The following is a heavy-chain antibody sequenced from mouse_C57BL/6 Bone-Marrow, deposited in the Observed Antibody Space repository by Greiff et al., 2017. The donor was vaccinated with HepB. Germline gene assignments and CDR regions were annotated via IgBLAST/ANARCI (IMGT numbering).Heavy chain of an antibody. V-gene: IGHV1-19*01. CDR3: ARTSRDFDY. CDR1: GYTFTDYY. D-gene: IGHD1-1*01. Sequence: EVQLQQSGPVLVKPGASVKMSCKASGYTFTDYYMNWVKQSHGKSLEWIGVINPYNGGTSYNQKFKGKATLTVDKSSSTAYMELNSLTSEDSAVYYCARTSRDFDYWGQGTTLTVSS. CDR2: INPYNGGT. J-gene: IGHJ2*01.